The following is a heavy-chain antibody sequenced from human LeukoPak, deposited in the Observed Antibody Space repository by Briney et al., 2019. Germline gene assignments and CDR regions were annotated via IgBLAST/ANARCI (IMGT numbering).Heavy chain of an antibody. CDR3: ARETGGRYQLLDY. J-gene: IGHJ4*02. CDR1: GFTVSSNY. V-gene: IGHV3-53*01. Sequence: PGGSLRLSCAASGFTVSSNYMSWVRQAPGKGLEWVSVIYSGGSTYYADSVKGRFTISRDNSKNTLYLQMNSLRAEDTAVYYCARETGGRYQLLDYWGQGTLVTVSS. D-gene: IGHD2-2*01. CDR2: IYSGGST.